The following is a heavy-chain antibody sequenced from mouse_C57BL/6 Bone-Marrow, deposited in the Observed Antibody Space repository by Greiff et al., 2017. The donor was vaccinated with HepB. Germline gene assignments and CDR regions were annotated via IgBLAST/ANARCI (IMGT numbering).Heavy chain of an antibody. J-gene: IGHJ1*03. D-gene: IGHD1-1*01. CDR1: GFTFSDYG. CDR3: ARRVYYGIDWYFGV. V-gene: IGHV5-17*01. CDR2: ISSGSSTI. Sequence: EVKLVESGGGLVKPGGSLKLSCAASGFTFSDYGMHWVRQAPEKGLEWVAYISSGSSTIYYADTVKGRFTISRDNAQNTLFLQLTSLRSEDTAMYYCARRVYYGIDWYFGVWGTGTTVTVSS.